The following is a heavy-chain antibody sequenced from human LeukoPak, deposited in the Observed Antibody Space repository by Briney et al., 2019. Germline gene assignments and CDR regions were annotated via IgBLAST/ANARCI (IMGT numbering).Heavy chain of an antibody. CDR3: ARDEGYCSSTSCYPHY. V-gene: IGHV1-18*01. CDR2: ISAYNGNT. Sequence: ASLKVSCKASGYTFTSYAINWVRQAPGQGLEWMGWISAYNGNTNYAQKLQGRVTMTTDTSTSTAYMELRSLRSDDTAVYYCARDEGYCSSTSCYPHYWGQGTLVTVSS. J-gene: IGHJ4*02. D-gene: IGHD2-2*01. CDR1: GYTFTSYA.